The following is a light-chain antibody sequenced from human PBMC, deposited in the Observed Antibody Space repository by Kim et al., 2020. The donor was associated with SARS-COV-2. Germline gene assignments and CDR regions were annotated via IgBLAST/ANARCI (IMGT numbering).Light chain of an antibody. CDR1: SLRNYY. Sequence: SSELTQDPAVSVALGQTVRITCQGDSLRNYYANWYQQKPGQAPVVVIYGKNNRLSGIPDRFSGSNSGSTASLTITGAQAEDEADYYCNSRDNSTNHLVFGGGTQLTVL. CDR2: GKN. V-gene: IGLV3-19*01. CDR3: NSRDNSTNHLV. J-gene: IGLJ2*01.